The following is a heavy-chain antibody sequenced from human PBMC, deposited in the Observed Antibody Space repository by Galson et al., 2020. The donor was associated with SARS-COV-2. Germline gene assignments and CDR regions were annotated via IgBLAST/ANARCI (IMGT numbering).Heavy chain of an antibody. CDR1: VFTFSSYW. Sequence: GESLKISCAASVFTFSSYWMHWVRQAPGKGLVWVSRINSDGSSTSYADSVKGRFTISRDNAKNTLYLQMNSLRAEDTAVYYCARDQVGYYGSGVSNDYWGQGTLVTVSS. V-gene: IGHV3-74*01. CDR3: ARDQVGYYGSGVSNDY. D-gene: IGHD3-10*01. J-gene: IGHJ4*02. CDR2: INSDGSST.